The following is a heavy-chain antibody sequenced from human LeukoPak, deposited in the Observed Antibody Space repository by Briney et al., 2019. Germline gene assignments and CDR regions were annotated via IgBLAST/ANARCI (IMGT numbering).Heavy chain of an antibody. J-gene: IGHJ4*02. D-gene: IGHD1-26*01. V-gene: IGHV3-7*01. Sequence: GGSLRLSCAASGSTFSAYSISWVRQAPGGGLGWVSNIKLDGSEKYYVGSVKGRFTISRDNAKNSLYLQMNSLRAEDTAVYYCARDPGPRVPPGSYSDYWGQGTLVTVSS. CDR1: GSTFSAYS. CDR2: IKLDGSEK. CDR3: ARDPGPRVPPGSYSDY.